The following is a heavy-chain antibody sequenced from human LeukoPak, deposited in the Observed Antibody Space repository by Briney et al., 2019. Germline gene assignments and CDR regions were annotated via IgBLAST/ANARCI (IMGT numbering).Heavy chain of an antibody. V-gene: IGHV1-69*06. CDR2: IIPIFSTA. CDR3: ATSGLSRFGF. J-gene: IGHJ4*02. CDR1: GGTFSSYA. Sequence: ASVKVSCKASGGTFSSYAISWVRQAPGQGLEWMGGIIPIFSTANFAQKFQGRVTITADKSTSTVHMELSSLRSEDTAVYYCATSGLSRFGFWGQGTLVTVSS. D-gene: IGHD2/OR15-2a*01.